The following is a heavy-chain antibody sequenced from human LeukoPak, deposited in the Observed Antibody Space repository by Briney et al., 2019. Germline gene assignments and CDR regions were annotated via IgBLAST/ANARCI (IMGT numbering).Heavy chain of an antibody. V-gene: IGHV4-34*01. Sequence: SETLSLTCAVYGGSFSDYYWSWIRQPPGKGLEWIGEINHSGSTNYNPSLKSRVTISVDTSKNQYSLKLSSVTAADTAVYYCARDQVFMITFGGVIEQRYYGMDVWGQGTTVTVSS. J-gene: IGHJ6*02. CDR2: INHSGST. CDR3: ARDQVFMITFGGVIEQRYYGMDV. CDR1: GGSFSDYY. D-gene: IGHD3-16*02.